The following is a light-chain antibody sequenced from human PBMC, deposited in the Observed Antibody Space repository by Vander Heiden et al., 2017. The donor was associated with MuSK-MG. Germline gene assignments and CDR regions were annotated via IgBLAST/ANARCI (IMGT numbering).Light chain of an antibody. Sequence: VLTQSPGTLCLSPGESATLPCRAGQSVRSTYLAWYQQRPGQAPRLLIYGVSTSATGIPDRVSGSGSGTDFTLTSSRLEPEDFAVYFCQQYGDSPPTFGQGTRLEIK. CDR2: GVS. J-gene: IGKJ5*01. CDR3: QQYGDSPPT. CDR1: QSVRSTY. V-gene: IGKV3-20*01.